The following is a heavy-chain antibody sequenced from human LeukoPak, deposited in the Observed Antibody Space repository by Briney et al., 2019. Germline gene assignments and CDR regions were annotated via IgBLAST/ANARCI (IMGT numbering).Heavy chain of an antibody. V-gene: IGHV3-30*03. CDR3: TTDHHTYYDILTGYYYFDY. D-gene: IGHD3-9*01. Sequence: GGSLRLSCAASGFTFSSYGMHWVRQAPGKGLEWVAVISYDGSNKYYADSVKGRFTISRDNSKNTLYLQMNSLKTEDTAVYYCTTDHHTYYDILTGYYYFDYWGQGTLVTVSS. J-gene: IGHJ4*02. CDR1: GFTFSSYG. CDR2: ISYDGSNK.